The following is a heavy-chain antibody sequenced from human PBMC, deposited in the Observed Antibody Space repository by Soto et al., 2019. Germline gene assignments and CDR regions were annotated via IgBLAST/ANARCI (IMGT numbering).Heavy chain of an antibody. V-gene: IGHV1-46*01. CDR2: VNPSGGSA. CDR3: AREENCRGGTCYSEYFHH. D-gene: IGHD2-15*01. Sequence: QVQLVQSGAEVKKPGASVKVSCKTSGYIFTAYSMHWVRQAPGQGLEWMGVVNPSGGSAHYAQSFEGRVTLTRDTSTSTFYRELSSLRSEDTAVYYWAREENCRGGTCYSEYFHHWGQGTLVTDSS. J-gene: IGHJ1*01. CDR1: GYIFTAYS.